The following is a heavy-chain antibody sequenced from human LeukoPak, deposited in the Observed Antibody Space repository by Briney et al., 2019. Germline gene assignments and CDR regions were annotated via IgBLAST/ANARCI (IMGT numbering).Heavy chain of an antibody. Sequence: GGSLRLSCAASGFTVSSNYMSWVRQAPGKGLEWVSVIYSGSSTYYADSVKGRFTISRDNSKNTLYLQMNSLRAEDTAVYYCAIGSLAGYFDWNHYFDYWGQGTLVTVSS. CDR3: AIGSLAGYFDWNHYFDY. J-gene: IGHJ4*02. CDR2: IYSGSST. V-gene: IGHV3-53*01. CDR1: GFTVSSNY. D-gene: IGHD3-9*01.